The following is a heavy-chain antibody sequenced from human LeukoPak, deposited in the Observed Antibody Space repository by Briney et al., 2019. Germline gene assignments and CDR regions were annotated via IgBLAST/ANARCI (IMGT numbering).Heavy chain of an antibody. CDR3: AIEAPGYCSGGSCYAPRGNWFDP. Sequence: GGSLRLSCAASGFTFSDYYMSWIRQAPGKGLEWVSYISSSGSTIYYADSVKGRFTISRDNAKNSLYLQMNSLRAEDTAAYYCAIEAPGYCSGGSCYAPRGNWFDPWGQGTLVTVSS. V-gene: IGHV3-11*01. CDR2: ISSSGSTI. CDR1: GFTFSDYY. D-gene: IGHD2-15*01. J-gene: IGHJ5*02.